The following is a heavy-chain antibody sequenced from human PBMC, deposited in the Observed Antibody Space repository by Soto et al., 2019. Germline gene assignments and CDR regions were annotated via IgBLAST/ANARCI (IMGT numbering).Heavy chain of an antibody. Sequence: SETLSLTCAFYVVSFSGYYWSCIRHPPGKWLEWIGEINHSGSTNYNPSLKSRVTISVDTSKNQFSLKLSSVTAADTAVYYCARVPTYYYYGMQVWGQGTTVKVSS. CDR1: VVSFSGYY. CDR2: INHSGST. J-gene: IGHJ6*01. CDR3: ARVPTYYYYGMQV. V-gene: IGHV4-34*01.